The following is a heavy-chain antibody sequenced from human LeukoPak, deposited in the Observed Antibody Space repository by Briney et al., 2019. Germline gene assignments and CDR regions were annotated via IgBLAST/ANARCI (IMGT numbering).Heavy chain of an antibody. CDR1: GGSISSSSYY. CDR3: ARDHKAAAWNYYYYYMDV. CDR2: IYTSGST. Sequence: SETLSLTCTVSGGSISSSSYYWSWIRQPAGKGLEWIGRIYTSGSTNYNPSLKSRVTISVDTSKNQFSLKLSSVTAADTAVYYCARDHKAAAWNYYYYYMDVWGKGTTVTISS. J-gene: IGHJ6*03. D-gene: IGHD6-13*01. V-gene: IGHV4-61*02.